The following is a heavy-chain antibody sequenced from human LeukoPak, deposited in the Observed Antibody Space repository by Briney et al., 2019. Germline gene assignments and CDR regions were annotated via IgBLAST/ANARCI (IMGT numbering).Heavy chain of an antibody. CDR1: GFIFTNYF. CDR2: ISGSGGST. D-gene: IGHD5-24*01. J-gene: IGHJ4*02. V-gene: IGHV3-23*01. CDR3: AKEGRWLQLAYFDY. Sequence: GGSLRLSCAASGFIFTNYFMSWVRQAPGKGLEWVSAISGSGGSTYYADSVKGRFTISRDNSKNTLYLQMNSLRAEDTAVYYCAKEGRWLQLAYFDYWGQGTLVTVSS.